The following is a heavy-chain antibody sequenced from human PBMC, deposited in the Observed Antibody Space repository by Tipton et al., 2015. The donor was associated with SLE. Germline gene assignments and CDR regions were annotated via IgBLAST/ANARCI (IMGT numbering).Heavy chain of an antibody. Sequence: RSLRLSCAASGFSFNNYALHWVRQAPGKGLEWVATISYDGRNKNYVDSVKGRFTVSRDNSENTMNLQMSSLRAEDMAVYYCARERATFGIGGYYYYGLDVWGQGTTVTVSS. V-gene: IGHV3-30*04. CDR1: GFSFNNYA. CDR3: ARERATFGIGGYYYYGLDV. D-gene: IGHD3-16*01. CDR2: ISYDGRNK. J-gene: IGHJ6*02.